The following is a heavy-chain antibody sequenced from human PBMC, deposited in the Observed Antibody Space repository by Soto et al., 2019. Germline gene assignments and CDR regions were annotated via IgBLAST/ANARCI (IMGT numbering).Heavy chain of an antibody. CDR1: GYTFTNYD. D-gene: IGHD3-16*01. Sequence: QVQLLQPGAEVKMPVASVKVSCKASGYTFTNYDITWVRLAPGQGLEWMGWIGPYNCNTYYAQKFQGRVTMTIDTSTTTAYMEVRSLRSDYTAVYYWARVIIMKTFGGVITHPFDDWGQGTLVTVSS. CDR3: ARVIIMKTFGGVITHPFDD. V-gene: IGHV1-18*01. CDR2: IGPYNCNT. J-gene: IGHJ4*02.